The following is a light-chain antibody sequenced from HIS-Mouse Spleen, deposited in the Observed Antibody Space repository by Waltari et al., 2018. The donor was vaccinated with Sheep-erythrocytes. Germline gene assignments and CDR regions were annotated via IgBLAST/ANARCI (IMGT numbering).Light chain of an antibody. J-gene: IGLJ3*02. V-gene: IGLV2-11*01. CDR2: DVS. CDR3: CSYAGSYTWV. CDR1: SSDGGGYNY. Sequence: QSALTQPRSVSGSPGQSATIPCTGTSSDGGGYNYFSWYQQHPGKAPNLMIYDVSKRPSGVPDRFSGSKSGNTASLTISGLQAEDEADYYCCSYAGSYTWVFGGGTKLTVL.